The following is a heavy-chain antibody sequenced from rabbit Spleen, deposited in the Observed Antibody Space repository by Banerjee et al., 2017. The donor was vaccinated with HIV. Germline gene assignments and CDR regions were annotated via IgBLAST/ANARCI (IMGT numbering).Heavy chain of an antibody. CDR2: IYADSGST. CDR3: ARSDPGDGSEFQL. Sequence: QSLEESGGGLVQPEGSLALTCKASGFTISSSYYMCWVRQAPGKGLEWIACIYADSGSTYYATWAKGRFTISKTSSTTVTLQMTSLTAADTAMYFCARSDPGDGSEFQLWGQGTLVTVS. J-gene: IGHJ4*01. CDR1: GFTISSSYY. D-gene: IGHD7-1*01. V-gene: IGHV1S40*01.